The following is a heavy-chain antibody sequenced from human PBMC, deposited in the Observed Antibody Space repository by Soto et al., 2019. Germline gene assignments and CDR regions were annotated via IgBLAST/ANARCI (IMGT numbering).Heavy chain of an antibody. CDR3: ARGGFYMAAGLFGY. V-gene: IGHV6-1*01. D-gene: IGHD6-13*01. Sequence: PSQTVSLTCDISGDSVSSNRATWNWIRQSPSRGLEWLGRTYYRSKWYNDYALSVKSRATIKSDTSRTQFSLQLNSVTPEDTAVYYCARGGFYMAAGLFGYWGQGTLVTVSS. CDR2: TYYRSKWYN. J-gene: IGHJ4*02. CDR1: GDSVSSNRAT.